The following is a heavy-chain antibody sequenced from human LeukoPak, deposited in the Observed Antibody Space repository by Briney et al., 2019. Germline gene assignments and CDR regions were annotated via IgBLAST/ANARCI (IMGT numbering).Heavy chain of an antibody. CDR1: GGSISSYY. V-gene: IGHV4-59*01. Sequence: PSETLSLTCSVSGGSISSYYWCWIRQPPGKGLEYIGYIYYSGSTNYNPSLKSRVTISVDTSKDQFSLNLTSVTAADTAMYYCARLKCISTTCPSRYVMDVWGQGTTVTVSS. J-gene: IGHJ6*02. CDR2: IYYSGST. D-gene: IGHD2-2*01. CDR3: ARLKCISTTCPSRYVMDV.